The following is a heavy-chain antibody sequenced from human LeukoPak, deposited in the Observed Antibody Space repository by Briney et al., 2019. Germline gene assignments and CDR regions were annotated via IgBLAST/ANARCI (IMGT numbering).Heavy chain of an antibody. D-gene: IGHD2-15*01. CDR2: IYYSGST. CDR1: GGSISSYY. Sequence: SETLSLTCTVSGGSISSYYWNWIRQPPGKGLEWIGYIYYSGSTNYNPSLKSRVTISVDTSKNQFSLKLSSVTAADTAVYYCARGDCSGGSCYLPFDYWGQGTLVTVSS. V-gene: IGHV4-59*01. CDR3: ARGDCSGGSCYLPFDY. J-gene: IGHJ4*02.